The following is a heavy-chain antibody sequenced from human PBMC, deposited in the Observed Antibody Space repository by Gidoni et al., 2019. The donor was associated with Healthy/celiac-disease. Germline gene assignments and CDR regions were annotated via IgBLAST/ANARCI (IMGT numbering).Heavy chain of an antibody. J-gene: IGHJ4*02. CDR1: GFTFSSYA. D-gene: IGHD6-13*01. V-gene: IGHV3-23*01. CDR2: ISGSGGST. CDR3: AKGWIAAPSSFDY. Sequence: EVKLLESGGGLVQPGGSLRLSCAASGFTFSSYAMSWVRQAPGKGLEWGSAISGSGGSTYYADSVKGRFTISRDNSKNTLYLQMNSLRAEDTAVYYCAKGWIAAPSSFDYWGQGTLVTVSS.